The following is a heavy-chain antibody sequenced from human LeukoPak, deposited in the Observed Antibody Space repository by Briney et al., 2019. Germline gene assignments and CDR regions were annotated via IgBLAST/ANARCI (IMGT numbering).Heavy chain of an antibody. CDR2: MNPNSGNT. CDR3: ARGLYRGVAAPPAY. J-gene: IGHJ4*02. CDR1: GYTFTSYD. D-gene: IGHD2-15*01. Sequence: ASVKVSCKASGYTFTSYDINWVRQATGQGLEWMGLMNPNSGNTGYAQKFQGRVTMTRNTSISTAYMELSSLRSEDTAVYYCARGLYRGVAAPPAYWGQGTLVTVSS. V-gene: IGHV1-8*01.